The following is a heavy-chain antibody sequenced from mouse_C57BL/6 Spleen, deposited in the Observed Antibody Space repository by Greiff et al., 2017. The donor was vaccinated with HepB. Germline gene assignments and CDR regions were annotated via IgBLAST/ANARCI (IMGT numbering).Heavy chain of an antibody. CDR2: IDPSDSYT. J-gene: IGHJ4*01. V-gene: IGHV1-69*01. CDR3: ARGTAQARPYAMDY. Sequence: QVQLQQPGAELVMPGASVKLSCKASGYTFTSYWMHWVKQRPGQGLEWIGEIDPSDSYTNYNQKFKGKSTLTVDKSSSTAYMQLSSLTSEDSAVYYCARGTAQARPYAMDYWGQGTSVTVSS. D-gene: IGHD3-2*02. CDR1: GYTFTSYW.